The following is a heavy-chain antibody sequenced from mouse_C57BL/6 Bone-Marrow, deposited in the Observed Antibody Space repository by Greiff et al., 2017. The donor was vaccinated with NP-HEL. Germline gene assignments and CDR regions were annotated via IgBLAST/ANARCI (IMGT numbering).Heavy chain of an antibody. CDR2: IWGGGST. J-gene: IGHJ4*01. CDR1: GFSLTSYG. D-gene: IGHD2-5*01. Sequence: QVQLQQSGPGLVAPSQSLSITCTVSGFSLTSYGVDWVRQPPGKGLEWLGVIWGGGSTNYNSDIMSRLSLCKVNSKSQGFSQMNSQQTDDTAMYYCAKHTYSNYSGAMDYWGQGTSVTVSS. V-gene: IGHV2-9*01. CDR3: AKHTYSNYSGAMDY.